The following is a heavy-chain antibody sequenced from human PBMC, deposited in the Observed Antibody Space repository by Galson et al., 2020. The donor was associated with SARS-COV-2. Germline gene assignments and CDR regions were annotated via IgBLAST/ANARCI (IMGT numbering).Heavy chain of an antibody. CDR2: FDPEDGET. D-gene: IGHD2-15*01. V-gene: IGHV1-24*01. CDR3: ATVCSGGSCYFYDAFDI. CDR1: GYTLTELS. Sequence: VKVSCKVSGYTLTELSMHWVRQAPGKGLEWMGGFDPEDGETIYAQKFQGRVTMTEDTSTDTAYMELSSLRSEDTAVYYCATVCSGGSCYFYDAFDIWGQGTMVTVSS. J-gene: IGHJ3*02.